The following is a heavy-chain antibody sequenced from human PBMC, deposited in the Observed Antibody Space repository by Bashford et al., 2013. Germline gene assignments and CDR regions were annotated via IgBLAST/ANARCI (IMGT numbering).Heavy chain of an antibody. CDR3: VRDRAPIY. J-gene: IGHJ4*02. CDR1: GASISSGTYC. CDR2: ICYSGSS. Sequence: SSETLSLTCTVSGASISSGTYCWSWIRQHPEKGLEWIGYICYSGSSYYNPSLKSRVIMSIDWSNNQFSLKMSSVTAADTAVYYCVRDRAPIYWGQGALVTVSS. D-gene: IGHD3-3*01. V-gene: IGHV4-31*03.